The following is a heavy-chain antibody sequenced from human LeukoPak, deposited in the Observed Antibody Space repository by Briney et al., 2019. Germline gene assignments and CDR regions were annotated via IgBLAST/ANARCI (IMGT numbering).Heavy chain of an antibody. J-gene: IGHJ4*02. V-gene: IGHV4-30-2*01. D-gene: IGHD2-2*01. Sequence: SETLSLTCTVSGGSISSGGYYWSWIRQPPGKGLEWIGYIYHSGSTYYNPSLKSRVTISVDRSKNQFSLKLSSVTAADTAVYYCARVRRLEYQLHWGQGTLVTVSS. CDR2: IYHSGST. CDR1: GGSISSGGYY. CDR3: ARVRRLEYQLH.